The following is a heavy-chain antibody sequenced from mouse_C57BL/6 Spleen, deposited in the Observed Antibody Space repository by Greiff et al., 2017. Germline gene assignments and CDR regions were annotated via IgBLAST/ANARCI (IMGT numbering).Heavy chain of an antibody. Sequence: QVQLKQSGPELVKPGASVKISCKASGYAFSSSWMNWVKQRPGKGLEWIGRIYPGDGDTNYNGKFNGKATLTADKSSSTAYMQLSSLTSEASAVYFCAKLYYCGSSYYFDYWGQGTTLTVSS. CDR2: IYPGDGDT. CDR1: GYAFSSSW. V-gene: IGHV1-82*01. D-gene: IGHD1-1*01. J-gene: IGHJ2*01. CDR3: AKLYYCGSSYYFDY.